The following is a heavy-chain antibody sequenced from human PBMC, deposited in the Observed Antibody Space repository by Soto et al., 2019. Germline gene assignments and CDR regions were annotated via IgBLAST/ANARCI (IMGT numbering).Heavy chain of an antibody. Sequence: EVQLVESGGGLVQPGGSVRLSCAASGFTFSTYSMNWVRQAPGKGLEWVSFISSSGGTIYYADSVKGRFTISRDNAKNSLSLRMNSLSDEDTAVYYCARLSVRYCSGGSCSQLDYWGQGTLVTVSS. V-gene: IGHV3-48*02. D-gene: IGHD2-15*01. CDR1: GFTFSTYS. CDR3: ARLSVRYCSGGSCSQLDY. J-gene: IGHJ4*02. CDR2: ISSSGGTI.